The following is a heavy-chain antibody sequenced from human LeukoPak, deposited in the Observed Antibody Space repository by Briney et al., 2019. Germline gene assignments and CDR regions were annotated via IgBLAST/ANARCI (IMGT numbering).Heavy chain of an antibody. V-gene: IGHV1-46*01. Sequence: ASVKVSCKASGYTFTSYYMHWVRQAPGQGLEWMGIINPSGGSASYAQKFQGRVTMTRDTSTSTVYMELSSLRSEDTAVYYCARVERTDAFDIWGQGTMVTVSS. CDR1: GYTFTSYY. CDR3: ARVERTDAFDI. CDR2: INPSGGSA. J-gene: IGHJ3*02. D-gene: IGHD5-24*01.